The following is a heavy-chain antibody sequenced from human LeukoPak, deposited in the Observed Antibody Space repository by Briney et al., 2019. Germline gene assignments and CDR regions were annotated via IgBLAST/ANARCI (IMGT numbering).Heavy chain of an antibody. D-gene: IGHD5-18*01. CDR3: ASGIQLWLS. CDR1: GFTFSSYG. V-gene: IGHV3-23*01. Sequence: PGGTLRLSCAASGFTFSSYGMSWVRQAPGKGLEWVSAISGSGGSTYYADSVKGRFTISRDNSKNTLYLQMNSLRAEDMAVYYCASGIQLWLSWGQGTLVTVSS. CDR2: ISGSGGST. J-gene: IGHJ4*02.